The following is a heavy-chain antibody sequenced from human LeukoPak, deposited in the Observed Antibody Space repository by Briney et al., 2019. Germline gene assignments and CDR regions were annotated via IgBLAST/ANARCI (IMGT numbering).Heavy chain of an antibody. CDR3: ARVGFGGYLFDF. Sequence: GGSLRLYCGASGFTFSSYTMNWVRQAPGKGLEWVPSISSGSSKMDYADAVKGRFTISRDNAKNSLYLQMNSLRVEDTAVYYCARVGFGGYLFDFWGQGTLVTVSS. J-gene: IGHJ4*02. CDR1: GFTFSSYT. V-gene: IGHV3-21*01. D-gene: IGHD2-15*01. CDR2: ISSGSSKM.